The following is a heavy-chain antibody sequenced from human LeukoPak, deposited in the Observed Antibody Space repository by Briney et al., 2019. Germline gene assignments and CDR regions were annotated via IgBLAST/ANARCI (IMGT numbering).Heavy chain of an antibody. D-gene: IGHD6-13*01. CDR3: SREISSSWYESAFDI. CDR2: IIPIFGTA. J-gene: IGHJ3*02. CDR1: GYTFTDYY. Sequence: SVKVSCKASGYTFTDYYMHWVRQAPGQGLEWMGRIIPIFGTANYAQKFQGRVTITTDESTSTAYMDLSSLRSEDTAVYYCSREISSSWYESAFDIWGQGTMVTVSS. V-gene: IGHV1-69*05.